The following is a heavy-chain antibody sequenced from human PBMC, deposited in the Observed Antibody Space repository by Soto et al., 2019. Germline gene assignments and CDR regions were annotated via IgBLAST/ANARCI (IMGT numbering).Heavy chain of an antibody. J-gene: IGHJ6*02. CDR2: IYFAGST. CDR3: ARLVFHCLRGSCDDYSFYGLDV. D-gene: IGHD2-15*01. V-gene: IGHV4-39*01. Sequence: SETLSLTCTVSGGSISSTDHYWGWVRQPPGKGLEWLGSIYFAGSTFHNPALKSRATISVDTSRHQFSLRLTTVTASETAVYYCARLVFHCLRGSCDDYSFYGLDVWGQGTTVTVSS. CDR1: GGSISSTDHY.